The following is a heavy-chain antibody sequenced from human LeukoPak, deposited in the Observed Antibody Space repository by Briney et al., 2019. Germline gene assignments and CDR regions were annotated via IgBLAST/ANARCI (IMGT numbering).Heavy chain of an antibody. J-gene: IGHJ6*02. D-gene: IGHD2-2*01. CDR3: AKGRQWVVVPAALDV. CDR2: LYGGGET. Sequence: GGSLRLSCAASGFNVFSNYLSWVRQAPGKGLEWLSILYGGGETYYTDSVKGRFTISRDNSKNTLFLQMNRLRAEDTAVYYCAKGRQWVVVPAALDVWGQGTTVTVSS. CDR1: GFNVFSNY. V-gene: IGHV3-53*01.